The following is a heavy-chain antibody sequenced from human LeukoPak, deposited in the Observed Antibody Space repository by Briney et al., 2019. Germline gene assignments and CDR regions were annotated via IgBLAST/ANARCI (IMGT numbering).Heavy chain of an antibody. CDR2: ISGRSSHT. V-gene: IGHV3-21*06. Sequence: GWSLRLSCSASGFTFSDYDMNWIRQAPGTGLEWISAISGRSSHTYYGDSVKGRFSISRDNAKNLLYLQMNGLGAEDTAVYYCGRAFPPLRTSSAGDLWGQGTLVTVSS. D-gene: IGHD3-16*01. J-gene: IGHJ4*02. CDR3: GRAFPPLRTSSAGDL. CDR1: GFTFSDYD.